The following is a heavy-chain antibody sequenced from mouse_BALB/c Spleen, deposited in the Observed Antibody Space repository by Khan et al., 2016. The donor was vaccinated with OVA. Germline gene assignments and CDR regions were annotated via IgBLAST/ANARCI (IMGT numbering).Heavy chain of an antibody. CDR2: INTYTGEP. V-gene: IGHV9-3-1*01. CDR3: ARPPYFSYVMDN. D-gene: IGHD2-10*01. Sequence: QIQLVQSGPELKKPGETVKISCKSSWHTFTKYGMNWVKQAPGKGLKWMGWINTYTGEPTYADDFNGRFAFSLEASASTAYLQINNLKNEDTATYFCARPPYFSYVMDNWGQGTSVIVSS. CDR1: WHTFTKYG. J-gene: IGHJ4*01.